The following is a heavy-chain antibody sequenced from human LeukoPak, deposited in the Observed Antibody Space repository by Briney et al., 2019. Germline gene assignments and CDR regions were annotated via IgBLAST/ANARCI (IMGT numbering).Heavy chain of an antibody. CDR1: GFTVSSNY. CDR2: IYSGGTT. Sequence: GGSLRLSCAASGFTVSSNYTSWVRQAPGKGLEWVSVIYSGGTTYHADSVKGRFTISRDNSNNTLYLQMNSLRVEDAAVYYCARYLIGWSSAFDIWGQGTMVTVSS. V-gene: IGHV3-66*01. D-gene: IGHD6-19*01. J-gene: IGHJ3*02. CDR3: ARYLIGWSSAFDI.